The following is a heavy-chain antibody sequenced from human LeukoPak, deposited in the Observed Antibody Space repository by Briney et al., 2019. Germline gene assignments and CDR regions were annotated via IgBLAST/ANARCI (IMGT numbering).Heavy chain of an antibody. Sequence: SGGSLRLSCVASGFTFSNYWMQWVRQVPGKGLVWVSRLNGDGTNIIYADSVKGRFTISRDNAENTLYQQMNSLRAEDTALYYCARSQSGVFNVWGQGTMVTVSS. CDR3: ARSQSGVFNV. CDR2: LNGDGTNI. D-gene: IGHD2-8*01. CDR1: GFTFSNYW. J-gene: IGHJ3*01. V-gene: IGHV3-74*01.